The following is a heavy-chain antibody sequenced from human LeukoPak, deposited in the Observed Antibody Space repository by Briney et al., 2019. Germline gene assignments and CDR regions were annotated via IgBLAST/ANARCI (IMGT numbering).Heavy chain of an antibody. Sequence: PSETLSLTCAVSGGSFSGYYWTWIRQPPGKGLEWIGEVNHSGSANYNPSLMSRVTISLDTSKNHFSLNLSSVTAADTAVYYCARGQGTVTTHWGQGTLVTVSS. CDR1: GGSFSGYY. V-gene: IGHV4-34*01. D-gene: IGHD4-11*01. J-gene: IGHJ4*02. CDR3: ARGQGTVTTH. CDR2: VNHSGSA.